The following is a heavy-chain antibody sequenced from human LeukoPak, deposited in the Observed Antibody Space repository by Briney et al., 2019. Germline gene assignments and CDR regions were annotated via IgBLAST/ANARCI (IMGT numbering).Heavy chain of an antibody. CDR1: GDSVSSSSSA. V-gene: IGHV6-1*01. D-gene: IGHD6-13*01. J-gene: IGHJ4*02. CDR2: TFYRSRWNY. CDR3: ARDISSSNYYFDY. Sequence: SQTLSLTCAISGDSVSSSSSAWNWIRQSPSRGLEWLGRTFYRSRWNYDYVISLKGRITINPDTSKNQFSLQLNSVTPEDTAVYYCARDISSSNYYFDYWGQGVLVTVSS.